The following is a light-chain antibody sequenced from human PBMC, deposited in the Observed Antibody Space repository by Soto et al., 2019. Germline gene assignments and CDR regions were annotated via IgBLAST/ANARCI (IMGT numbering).Light chain of an antibody. CDR1: KSVSSN. CDR2: GAS. J-gene: IGKJ2*04. CDR3: LPEESRHSCS. Sequence: GERDTLSYRASKSVSSNLAWYQQRPGQAPRLLIYGASTRASGVPDRFSGSGSGTEFILTISSLFSEDPAVAYGLPEESRHSCS. V-gene: IGKV3-15*01.